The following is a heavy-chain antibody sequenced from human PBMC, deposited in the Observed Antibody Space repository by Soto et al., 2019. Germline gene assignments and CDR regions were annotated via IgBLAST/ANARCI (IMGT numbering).Heavy chain of an antibody. V-gene: IGHV4-59*01. Sequence: PSETLSLTCTVSGGSISSYYWSWIRQPPGKGLEWIGYIYYSGSTNYNPSLKSRVTISVDTSKNQFSLKLSSVTAADTAVYYCARQPPGESVDYWGTATLLTVSS. CDR1: GGSISSYY. D-gene: IGHD2-21*01. CDR3: ARQPPGESVDY. CDR2: IYYSGST. J-gene: IGHJ4*02.